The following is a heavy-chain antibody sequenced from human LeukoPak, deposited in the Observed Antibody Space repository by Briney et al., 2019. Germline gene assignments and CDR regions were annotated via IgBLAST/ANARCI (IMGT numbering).Heavy chain of an antibody. D-gene: IGHD6-13*01. V-gene: IGHV4-59*01. CDR1: GGSISSYY. CDR2: IYYSGST. J-gene: IGHJ6*03. CDR3: ARDGIAAAGSHYYYYMDV. Sequence: SETLSLTCTVSGGSISSYYWSWIRQPPGKGLEWIGYIYYSGSTNYNPSLKSRVTISADTSKNQFSLKLSSVTAADTAVYYCARDGIAAAGSHYYYYMDVWGKGTTVTVSS.